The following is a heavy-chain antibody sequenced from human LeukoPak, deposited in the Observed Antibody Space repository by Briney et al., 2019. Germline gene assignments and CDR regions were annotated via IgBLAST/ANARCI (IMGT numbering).Heavy chain of an antibody. V-gene: IGHV4-30-2*01. D-gene: IGHD3-16*01. CDR3: ARTDNYVLDY. CDR1: GGSISSGNYY. CDR2: IYHSGST. Sequence: SQTLSLTCTVSGGSISSGNYYWSWIRQPPGKGLEWIGYIYHSGSTYYNPSLKSRVTISVDRSKNQFSLKLSSVTAADTAVYYCARTDNYVLDYWGQGTLVTVSS. J-gene: IGHJ4*02.